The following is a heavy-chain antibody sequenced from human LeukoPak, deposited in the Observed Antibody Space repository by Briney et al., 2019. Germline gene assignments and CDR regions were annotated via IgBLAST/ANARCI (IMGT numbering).Heavy chain of an antibody. CDR2: ISAYNGNT. J-gene: IGHJ4*02. D-gene: IGHD6-13*01. CDR3: ARPAEYSSSWYAVFY. CDR1: GYTFTSYG. Sequence: ASVKVSCKASGYTFTSYGISWVRQAPGQGPEWMGWISAYNGNTNYAQKLQGRVTMTTDTSTSTAYMELRSLRSDDTAVYYCARPAEYSSSWYAVFYWGQGTLVTVSS. V-gene: IGHV1-18*01.